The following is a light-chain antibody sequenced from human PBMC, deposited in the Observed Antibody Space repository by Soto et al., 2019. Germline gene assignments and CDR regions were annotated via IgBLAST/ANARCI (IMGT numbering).Light chain of an antibody. CDR3: QQYGSSST. Sequence: EIVLTQSPGTLSLSPGERATLSCSASQSVSSSYLAWYQQKPGQAPRLLIYGASSRATGIPDRFSGSGSGTDFTLTISRLEPEDFAVYYCQQYGSSSTFGQGTLLEIK. CDR1: QSVSSSY. CDR2: GAS. J-gene: IGKJ5*01. V-gene: IGKV3-20*01.